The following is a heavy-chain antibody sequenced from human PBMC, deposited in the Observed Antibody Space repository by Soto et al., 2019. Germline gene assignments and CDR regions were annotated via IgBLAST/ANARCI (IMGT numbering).Heavy chain of an antibody. CDR1: GFTFSSYA. CDR3: AKDHNGDYFSWFDP. D-gene: IGHD4-17*01. Sequence: HPGGSLRLSCAASGFTFSSYAMSWVRQAPGKGLEWVSAISGSGGSTYYADSVKGRFTISRDNSKNTLYLQMNSLRAEDTAVYYCAKDHNGDYFSWFDPWGQGTLVTVSS. J-gene: IGHJ5*02. V-gene: IGHV3-23*01. CDR2: ISGSGGST.